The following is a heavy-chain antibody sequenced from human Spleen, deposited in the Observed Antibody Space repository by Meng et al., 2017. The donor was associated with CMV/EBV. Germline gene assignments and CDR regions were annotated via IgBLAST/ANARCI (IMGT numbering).Heavy chain of an antibody. V-gene: IGHV3-48*01. CDR3: ARYDFWSGFDY. J-gene: IGHJ4*02. Sequence: GESLKISCAASGFTFSSYSMNWVRQAPGKGLEWVSYISSSSSTIYYADSVKGRFTISRDNSKNTLYLQMNSLRAEDTAVYYCARYDFWSGFDYWGQGTLVTVSS. CDR1: GFTFSSYS. D-gene: IGHD3-3*01. CDR2: ISSSSSTI.